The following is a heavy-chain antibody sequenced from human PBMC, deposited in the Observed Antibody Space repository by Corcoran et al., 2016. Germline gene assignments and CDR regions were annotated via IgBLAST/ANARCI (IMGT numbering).Heavy chain of an antibody. V-gene: IGHV4-39*07. CDR2: IYYSGST. J-gene: IGHJ5*02. D-gene: IGHD6-13*01. CDR1: GGSISSSSYY. CDR3: ARKRGSSWYPEAWFDP. Sequence: QLQLQESGPGLVKPSETLSLTCTVSGGSISSSSYYWGWIRQPPGKGLEWIGSIYYSGSTYYNPSLKSRVTISVDTSKNQFSLKLSSVTAADTDGYYCARKRGSSWYPEAWFDPWGQGTLVTVSS.